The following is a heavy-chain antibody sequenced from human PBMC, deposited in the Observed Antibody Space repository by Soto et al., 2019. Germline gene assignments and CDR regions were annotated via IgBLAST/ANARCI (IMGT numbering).Heavy chain of an antibody. J-gene: IGHJ6*03. Sequence: SETLSLTCTVSGASVRDQYWTWIRQPPGKRLEFIGYIFSVVRTKYNPSLESRVTISVDTSKNQFSLRLTSVAATDTAVYYCARTLDYGHMDVSGKGTTVTVSS. CDR1: GASVRDQY. CDR2: IFSVVRT. V-gene: IGHV4-59*02. D-gene: IGHD3-16*01. CDR3: ARTLDYGHMDV.